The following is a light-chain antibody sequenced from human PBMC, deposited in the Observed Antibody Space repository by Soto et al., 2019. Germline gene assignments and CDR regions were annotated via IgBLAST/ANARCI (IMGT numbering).Light chain of an antibody. V-gene: IGLV2-14*01. CDR2: EVN. CDR3: SSYTSSSTGV. Sequence: QSVLTQPASVSGSPGQSITISCTGTSSDVGGYNYVSWYQQHPGKAPKLMIYEVNYRPSGVSNRFSGSKSGNPASLTISGLQAEDEADYYCSSYTSSSTGVFGTGTNLTVL. J-gene: IGLJ1*01. CDR1: SSDVGGYNY.